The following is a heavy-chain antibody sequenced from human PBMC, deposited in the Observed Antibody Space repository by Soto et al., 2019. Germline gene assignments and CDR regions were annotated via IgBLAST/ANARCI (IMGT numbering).Heavy chain of an antibody. J-gene: IGHJ6*02. CDR3: GGFWGGGTILTDDYYYYYGMDV. Sequence: QVQLVQSGAEVKKPGSSVKVSCKASGGTFSSYAISWVRQAPGQGLEWMGGIIPIFGTANYAQKFQGRVTITADESAGTAEMGLGRLRFEVRAVYYCGGFWGGGTILTDDYYYYYGMDVWGQGTTVTVSS. CDR2: IIPIFGTA. D-gene: IGHD3-9*01. V-gene: IGHV1-69*01. CDR1: GGTFSSYA.